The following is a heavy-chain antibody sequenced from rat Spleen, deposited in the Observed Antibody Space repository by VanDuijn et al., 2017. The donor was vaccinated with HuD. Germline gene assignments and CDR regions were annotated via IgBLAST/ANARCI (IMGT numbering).Heavy chain of an antibody. D-gene: IGHD1-5*01. V-gene: IGHV3-3*01. Sequence: EVQLQESGPGLVKPSQSLSLTCAVTDYSITSSYQWNWIREFPGSRLAWMGYIDRAGNTNYNPSLKSRISITRDTSKNQFFLQVNSVTTEDTATYYCAAGRYNWNWFAYWGQGTLVTVSS. CDR1: DYSITSSYQ. CDR2: IDRAGNT. CDR3: AAGRYNWNWFAY. J-gene: IGHJ3*01.